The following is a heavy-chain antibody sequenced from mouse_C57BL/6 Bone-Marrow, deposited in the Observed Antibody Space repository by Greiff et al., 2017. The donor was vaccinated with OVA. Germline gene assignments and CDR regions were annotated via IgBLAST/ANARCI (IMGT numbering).Heavy chain of an antibody. CDR1: GYTFTSYW. V-gene: IGHV1-69*01. CDR2: IDPSDSYT. CDR3: ARREIYYGYLLYAMDY. Sequence: QVQLQQPGAELVMPGASVKLSCKASGYTFTSYWMHWVKQRPGQGLEWIGGIDPSDSYTNYNQKFKGKSTLTVAKSSSTAYMQLSSLTSEDSAVYYCARREIYYGYLLYAMDYWGQGTSVTVSS. D-gene: IGHD2-2*01. J-gene: IGHJ4*01.